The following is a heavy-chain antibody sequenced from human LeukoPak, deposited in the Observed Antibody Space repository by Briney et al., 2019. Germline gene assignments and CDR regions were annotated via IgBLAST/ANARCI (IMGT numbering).Heavy chain of an antibody. CDR2: ISGYNGNT. D-gene: IGHD4-17*01. Sequence: ASVKVSCKTSGYTFTNHGISWVRQAPGQGHEWMGWISGYNGNTNYVQKFRGRITMTTDTSTSTAYLQLRSLSSDDTALYYCARDLSLGRHDDGEPFDSWGQGTLITVSS. CDR1: GYTFTNHG. V-gene: IGHV1-18*01. CDR3: ARDLSLGRHDDGEPFDS. J-gene: IGHJ4*02.